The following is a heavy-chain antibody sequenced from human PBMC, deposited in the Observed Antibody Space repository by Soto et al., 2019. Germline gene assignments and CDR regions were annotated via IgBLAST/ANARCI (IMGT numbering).Heavy chain of an antibody. D-gene: IGHD3-10*01. CDR3: ARDRELLWFGELPSLGMDV. V-gene: IGHV1-2*02. J-gene: IGHJ6*02. CDR2: INPNSGGT. CDR1: GYTFTGYY. Sequence: GASVKVSCKASGYTFTGYYMHWVRQAPGQGLKWMGWINPNSGGTNYAQKFQGRVTMTRDTSISTAYMELSRLRSDDTAVYYCARDRELLWFGELPSLGMDVWGQGTTVTVSS.